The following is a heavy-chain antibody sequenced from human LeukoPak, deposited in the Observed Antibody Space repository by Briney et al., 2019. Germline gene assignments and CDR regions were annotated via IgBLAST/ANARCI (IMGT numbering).Heavy chain of an antibody. CDR2: IIPIFGIA. V-gene: IGHV1-69*04. J-gene: IGHJ4*02. Sequence: SVKVSCKASGGTFSSYAISWVRQAPGQGLEWMGRIIPIFGIANYAQKFQGRVTITADKSTSTAYMELRSLRSDDTAVYYCARDLRGGYCSGGSCYAYWGQGTLVTVSS. D-gene: IGHD2-15*01. CDR3: ARDLRGGYCSGGSCYAY. CDR1: GGTFSSYA.